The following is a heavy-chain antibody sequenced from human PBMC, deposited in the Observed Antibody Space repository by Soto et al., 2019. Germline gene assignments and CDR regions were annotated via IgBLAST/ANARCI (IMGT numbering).Heavy chain of an antibody. D-gene: IGHD2-2*01. V-gene: IGHV4-31*03. CDR3: ALMQGDIVVVQAAMGFDP. J-gene: IGHJ5*02. CDR1: GGSISSGGYY. CDR2: IYYSGST. Sequence: PSETLSLTCTVSGGSISSGGYYWSWIRQHPGKGLEWIGYIYYSGSTYYNPSLKSRVTISVDTSKNQFSLKLSSVTAADTAVYYCALMQGDIVVVQAAMGFDPWGQGTLVTVSS.